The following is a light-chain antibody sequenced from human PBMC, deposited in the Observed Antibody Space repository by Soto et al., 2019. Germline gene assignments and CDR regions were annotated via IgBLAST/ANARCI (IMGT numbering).Light chain of an antibody. CDR3: QQYPSSPDT. V-gene: IGKV1-5*01. J-gene: IGKJ2*01. Sequence: DIQMTQSPSTLSASVGDKVTITCRASQTISFWLAWYQQKPGKAPKLLIYDASSLESGGPSRFRGSGSGTEFTLTISSLQPDDFAPYYCQQYPSSPDTFGQGTKLEIQ. CDR2: DAS. CDR1: QTISFW.